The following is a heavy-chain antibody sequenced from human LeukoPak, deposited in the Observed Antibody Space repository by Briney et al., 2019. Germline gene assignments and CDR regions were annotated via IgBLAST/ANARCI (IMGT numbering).Heavy chain of an antibody. J-gene: IGHJ6*03. CDR1: GFKISDYY. V-gene: IGHV3-30*02. D-gene: IGHD3-3*01. Sequence: GGSLRLSCVASGFKISDYYIHWVRQAPGKGLEWAASVRQDGKLKFYADSVKARFTISRDNSKNTLSLQMNSLRAEDTAVYYCARGVRFSDFYYYMDVWGQGTTVTVSS. CDR2: VRQDGKLK. CDR3: ARGVRFSDFYYYMDV.